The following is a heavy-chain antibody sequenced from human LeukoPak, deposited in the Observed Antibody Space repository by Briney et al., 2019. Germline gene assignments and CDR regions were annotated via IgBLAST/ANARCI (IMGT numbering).Heavy chain of an antibody. D-gene: IGHD2-15*01. Sequence: GGSLRLSCAASGFTFSSYSMSWVRQAPGKGLEWVANIKQDGSEKYYVDSVKGRFTISRDNAKNSLYLQMNSLRAEDTAVCYCARERAIGGSCYDYWGQGTLVTVSS. CDR3: ARERAIGGSCYDY. J-gene: IGHJ4*02. CDR2: IKQDGSEK. V-gene: IGHV3-7*01. CDR1: GFTFSSYS.